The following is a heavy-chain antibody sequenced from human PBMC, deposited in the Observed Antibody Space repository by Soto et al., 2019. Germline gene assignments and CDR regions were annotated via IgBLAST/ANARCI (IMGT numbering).Heavy chain of an antibody. CDR2: ISSSSSYI. V-gene: IGHV3-21*01. D-gene: IGHD3-10*01. CDR1: GFTFSSYS. CDR3: ARDKDPMAYNRFDP. Sequence: GGSLRLSCAASGFTFSSYSMNWVHQAPGKGLEWVSSISSSSSYIYYADSVKGRFTIFRDNAKNSLYLQMNSLRAEDTAVYYCARDKDPMAYNRFDPWAQGTLVTVSS. J-gene: IGHJ5*02.